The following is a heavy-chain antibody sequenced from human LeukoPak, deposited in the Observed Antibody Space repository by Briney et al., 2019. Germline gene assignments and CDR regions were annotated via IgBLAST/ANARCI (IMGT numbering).Heavy chain of an antibody. J-gene: IGHJ5*02. CDR1: GGSFSGYY. D-gene: IGHD2-2*01. CDR3: ASLTVLPLGWFDP. CDR2: INHSGST. V-gene: IGHV4-34*01. Sequence: SETLSLTCAVYGGSFSGYYWSWIRQPPGKGLEWIGEINHSGSTNYNQSLKSRVTISVDTSKNQFSLKLSSVTAADTAVYYCASLTVLPLGWFDPWGQGTLVTVSS.